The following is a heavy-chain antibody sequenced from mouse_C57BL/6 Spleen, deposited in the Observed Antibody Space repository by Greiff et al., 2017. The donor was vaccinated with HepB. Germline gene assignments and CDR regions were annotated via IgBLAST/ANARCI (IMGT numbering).Heavy chain of an antibody. J-gene: IGHJ2*01. Sequence: QVQLQQPGAELVKPGASVKLSCKASGYTFTSYWMQWVKQRPGQGLEWIGEIDPSDSYTNYNQKFKGKATLTVDTSSSTAYMQLSSLTSEDSAVYYGARGAYYSNLYYFDYWGQGTTLTVSS. CDR1: GYTFTSYW. CDR2: IDPSDSYT. D-gene: IGHD2-5*01. V-gene: IGHV1-50*01. CDR3: ARGAYYSNLYYFDY.